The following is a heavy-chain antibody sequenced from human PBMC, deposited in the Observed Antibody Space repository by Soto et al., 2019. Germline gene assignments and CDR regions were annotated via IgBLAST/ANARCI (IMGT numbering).Heavy chain of an antibody. D-gene: IGHD2-15*01. CDR3: ARVIEVVAATMQFDY. CDR1: GGSISSGDYY. V-gene: IGHV4-30-4*01. CDR2: IYYSGST. Sequence: SETLSLTCTVSGGSISSGDYYWSWIRQPPGKGLEWIGYIYYSGSTYYNPSLKSRVTISVDTSKNQFSLKLSSVTAADTAVYYCARVIEVVAATMQFDYWGQGTLVTVSS. J-gene: IGHJ4*02.